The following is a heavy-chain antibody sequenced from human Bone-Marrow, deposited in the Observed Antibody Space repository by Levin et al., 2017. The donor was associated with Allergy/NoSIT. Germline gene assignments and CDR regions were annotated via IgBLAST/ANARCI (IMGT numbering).Heavy chain of an antibody. CDR1: GFTFSSYE. CDR3: AREGLWASYYYVMDG. CDR2: ISSSGSTI. J-gene: IGHJ6*04. D-gene: IGHD5-18*01. Sequence: GGSLRLSCAASGFTFSSYEMNWVRQAPGTGLEWVSYISSSGSTIYYAYSVKGRFTISRDNAKNSLYLQMNSLRAEDTAVYDSAREGLWASYYYVMDGWGRGTTVSDSS. V-gene: IGHV3-48*03.